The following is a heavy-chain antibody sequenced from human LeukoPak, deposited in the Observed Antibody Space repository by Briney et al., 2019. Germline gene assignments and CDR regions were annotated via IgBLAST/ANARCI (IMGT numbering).Heavy chain of an antibody. CDR1: GFTFSDYC. CDR3: ASFPGAAAATFDY. CDR2: ISSSGSTI. D-gene: IGHD6-13*01. V-gene: IGHV3-11*01. J-gene: IGHJ4*02. Sequence: GGSLRLSCAASGFTFSDYCMSWIRQAPGKGLEWVSYISSSGSTIYYADSVKGRFTISRDNAKNSLYLQMNSLRAEDTAVYYCASFPGAAAATFDYWGQGTLVTVSS.